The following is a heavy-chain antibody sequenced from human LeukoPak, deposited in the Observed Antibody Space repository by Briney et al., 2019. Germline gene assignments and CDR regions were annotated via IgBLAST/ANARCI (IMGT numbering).Heavy chain of an antibody. CDR3: ARALEQQLVPNFDY. CDR2: IYHSGST. Sequence: SSQTLSLTCTVSGGPISSGGYYWSWIRQPPGKGLEWIGYIYHSGSTYYNPSLKSRVTISVDRSKNQFSLKLSSVTAADTAVYYCARALEQQLVPNFDYWGQGTLVTVSS. V-gene: IGHV4-30-2*01. D-gene: IGHD6-13*01. J-gene: IGHJ4*02. CDR1: GGPISSGGYY.